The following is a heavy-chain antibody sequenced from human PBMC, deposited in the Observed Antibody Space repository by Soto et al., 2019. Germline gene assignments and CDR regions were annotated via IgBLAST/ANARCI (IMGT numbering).Heavy chain of an antibody. CDR2: ISSTSKYI. J-gene: IGHJ5*01. V-gene: IGHV3-21*01. CDR1: GFTFSNYS. CDR3: ARGLSSGWFDY. D-gene: IGHD6-19*01. Sequence: EVQLVESGGGLVKPGGSLRVSCAASGFTFSNYSMNWVRQAPGKGLEWVSSISSTSKYIYYADSVKGRFTISRDNPKKSLYLPMNSLRAEDTAVYYCARGLSSGWFDYWGQGTLVTVSA.